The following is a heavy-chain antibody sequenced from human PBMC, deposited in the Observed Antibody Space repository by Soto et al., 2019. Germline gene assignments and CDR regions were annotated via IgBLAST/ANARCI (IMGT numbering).Heavy chain of an antibody. D-gene: IGHD3-3*01. Sequence: SETLSLTCTVSGGSISSYYWSWIRQPPGKGLEWIGYIYYSGSTNYNPSLKSRVTISVDTSKNQFSLKLSSVTAADTAVYYCAKMGGYDFWSGSPGPFDYWGQGTLVTVSS. J-gene: IGHJ4*02. V-gene: IGHV4-59*08. CDR3: AKMGGYDFWSGSPGPFDY. CDR2: IYYSGST. CDR1: GGSISSYY.